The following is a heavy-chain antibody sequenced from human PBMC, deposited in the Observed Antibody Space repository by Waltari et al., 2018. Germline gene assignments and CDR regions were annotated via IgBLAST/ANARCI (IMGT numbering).Heavy chain of an antibody. D-gene: IGHD6-13*01. CDR3: ARAPMSGAATGTFDF. V-gene: IGHV4-38-2*02. J-gene: IGHJ4*02. CDR1: GYSITSGYY. CDR2: IYHSGST. Sequence: QVQLQESGPGLVKPSETLSLTCTVSGYSITSGYYWGCIRQPPGKGLEWIGSIYHSGSTYYNPSLKGRPTISVDPSKNQFSLRLSSVTAADTAVYYCARAPMSGAATGTFDFWGLGSLVTVSP.